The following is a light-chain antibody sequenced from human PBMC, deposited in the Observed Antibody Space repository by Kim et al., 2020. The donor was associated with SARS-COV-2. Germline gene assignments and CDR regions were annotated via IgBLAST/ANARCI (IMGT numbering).Light chain of an antibody. V-gene: IGKV3-15*01. CDR1: QSISTN. J-gene: IGKJ1*01. Sequence: EIVMTQSQVTLSVSPGERVTLSCRASQSISTNLGWYQQKPGQAPRLLIYGASTRATGIPARFSGSGSGTEFTLTISSLQSEDFAVYCCQQYNDWPWTFGQGTKVDIK. CDR3: QQYNDWPWT. CDR2: GAS.